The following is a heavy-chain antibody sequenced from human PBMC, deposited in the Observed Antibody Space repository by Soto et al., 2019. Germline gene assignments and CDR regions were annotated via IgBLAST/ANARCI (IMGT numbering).Heavy chain of an antibody. CDR3: AKDRGSYGSGSLDY. Sequence: HPGGSLRLSCAASVFTFSSYGMHWVRQAQGKGLEWVAVISYDGSNKYYADSVKGRFTISRDNSKNTLYLQMNSLRAEDTAVYYCAKDRGSYGSGSLDYWGQGTLVTVSS. V-gene: IGHV3-30*18. CDR2: ISYDGSNK. CDR1: VFTFSSYG. J-gene: IGHJ4*02. D-gene: IGHD3-10*01.